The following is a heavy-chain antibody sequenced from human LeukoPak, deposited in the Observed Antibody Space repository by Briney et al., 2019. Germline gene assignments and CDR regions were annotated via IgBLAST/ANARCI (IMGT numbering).Heavy chain of an antibody. CDR1: GFTFSSYA. V-gene: IGHV3-23*01. Sequence: GGSLRLSCAASGFTFSSYAMSWVRQAPGKGLEWVSAIGSGSGGSAYYADSVKGRFTISRDNSKNTLYLQMNSLRAEDTAVYYCARDAEDIVVVVAANDYYYGMDVWGQGTTVTVSS. CDR3: ARDAEDIVVVVAANDYYYGMDV. J-gene: IGHJ6*02. D-gene: IGHD2-15*01. CDR2: IGSGSGGSA.